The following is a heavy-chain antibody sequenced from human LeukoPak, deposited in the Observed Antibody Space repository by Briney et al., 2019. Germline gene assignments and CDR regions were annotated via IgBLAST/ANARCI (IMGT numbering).Heavy chain of an antibody. V-gene: IGHV3-7*01. CDR3: VRDGGVSGYDLLDY. CDR1: GFTFSHYW. J-gene: IGHJ4*02. Sequence: GSLRLSCAASGFTFSHYWMTWVRQAPGKGLEWVAQINQDGSEEYYMDPVKARFTISRDNAKNSVFLQMNSLRAEDTAVYYCVRDGGVSGYDLLDYWGQGTLVTVPS. D-gene: IGHD5-12*01. CDR2: INQDGSEE.